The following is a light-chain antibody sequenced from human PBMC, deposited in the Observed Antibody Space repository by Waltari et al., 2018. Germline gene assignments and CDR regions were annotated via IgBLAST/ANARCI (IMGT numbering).Light chain of an antibody. CDR3: QQYNSYSPWT. J-gene: IGKJ1*01. Sequence: EIVMTQSPATLSVSPGERATLSCRASQSVSRNLAWYQQKPGQPLRLLIFDASRRATGIPARFSGSGSGTEFTLTISSLQSEDFATYYCQQYNSYSPWTFGQGTKVEIK. CDR2: DAS. V-gene: IGKV3-15*01. CDR1: QSVSRN.